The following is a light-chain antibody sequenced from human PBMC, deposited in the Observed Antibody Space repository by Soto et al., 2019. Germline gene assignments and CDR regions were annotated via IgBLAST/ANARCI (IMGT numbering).Light chain of an antibody. V-gene: IGLV2-14*03. CDR1: SSDVGGYNY. CDR2: DVT. Sequence: QSALTQPASVSGSPGQSITVSCTGTSSDVGGYNYVSWYQQYPGKAPKLIIYDVTDRPSRVSNRFSGSKSGNTASLTISGLQAEDEADYYCGSYTTSGTLVFGGGNKLTVL. J-gene: IGLJ2*01. CDR3: GSYTTSGTLV.